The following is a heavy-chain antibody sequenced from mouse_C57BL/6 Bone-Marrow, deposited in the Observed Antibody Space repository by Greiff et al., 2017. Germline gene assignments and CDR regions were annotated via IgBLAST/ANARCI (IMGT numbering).Heavy chain of an antibody. Sequence: QVQLQQSGPGLVAPSQSLSITCTVSGFSFTSSGVSWVRQPPVQGLERLGVVWGDGSTNYPSALISTLRIRKDNSKSQVFVKLNSLQTDDTATYYCAKNGLRRARDYWGQGTSVTVAS. CDR1: GFSFTSSG. CDR3: AKNGLRRARDY. CDR2: VWGDGST. V-gene: IGHV2-3*01. D-gene: IGHD2-12*01. J-gene: IGHJ4*01.